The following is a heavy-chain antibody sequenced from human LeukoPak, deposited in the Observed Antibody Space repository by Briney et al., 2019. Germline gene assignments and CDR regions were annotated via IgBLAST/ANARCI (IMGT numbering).Heavy chain of an antibody. CDR2: ISGSGGAT. V-gene: IGHV3-23*01. D-gene: IGHD3-9*01. CDR1: GFTFSTYV. J-gene: IGHJ4*02. Sequence: GGSLRLSWAASGFTFSTYVMTWVRRAPGQGLEWVSSISGSGGATYYADSVKGRFTISRDNSKNTLYLQMNSLRAEDTAVYYCGNTGGPGFVFEFWGQGTLVTV. CDR3: GNTGGPGFVFEF.